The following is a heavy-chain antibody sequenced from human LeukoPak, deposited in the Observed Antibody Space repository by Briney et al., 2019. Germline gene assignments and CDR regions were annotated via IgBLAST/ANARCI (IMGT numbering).Heavy chain of an antibody. CDR2: ISGSGEST. V-gene: IGHV3-23*01. Sequence: GGTLRLSCAASGFTFSNYGMNWVRQAPGEGLEWASAISGSGESTYYADSVKGRLTISRDNSKNTLHLQMNSLRAEDMALYYCAKDIAPMIAYGAFDIWGQGTMVTVSS. J-gene: IGHJ3*02. CDR1: GFTFSNYG. D-gene: IGHD3-22*01. CDR3: AKDIAPMIAYGAFDI.